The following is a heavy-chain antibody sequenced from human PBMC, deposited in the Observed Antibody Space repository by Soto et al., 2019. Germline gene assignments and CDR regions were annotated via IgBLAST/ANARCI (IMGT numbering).Heavy chain of an antibody. CDR1: GGTFSSYT. CDR3: AREGDYGDPNY. D-gene: IGHD4-17*01. J-gene: IGHJ4*02. CDR2: IIPILGIA. Sequence: QVQLVQSGAEVKKPGSSVKVSCKASGGTFSSYTISWVRQAPGQGLEWMGRIIPILGIANYAQKFQGRVTITADKSTSTAYIELSSLRSEDTAVYYCAREGDYGDPNYWGQGTLVTVSS. V-gene: IGHV1-69*08.